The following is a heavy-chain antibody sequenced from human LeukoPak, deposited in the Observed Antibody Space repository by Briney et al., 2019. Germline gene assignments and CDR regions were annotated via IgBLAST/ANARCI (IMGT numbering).Heavy chain of an antibody. J-gene: IGHJ4*02. V-gene: IGHV3-23*01. D-gene: IGHD5-24*01. CDR1: GFTFSSYA. CDR3: AKGKDGYNTDFDY. CDR2: ISGSRGST. Sequence: GGSLRLSCAASGFTFSSYAMIWVREPREKAVVEVSAISGSRGSTYYADSVKGRFTISRDNSKNTLYLQMNRLSAEDAAVYYCAKGKDGYNTDFDYWGQGTLVTVTS.